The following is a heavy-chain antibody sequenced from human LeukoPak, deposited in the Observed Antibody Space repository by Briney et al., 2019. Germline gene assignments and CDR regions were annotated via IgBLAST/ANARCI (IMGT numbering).Heavy chain of an antibody. CDR1: GGSFSGYY. CDR3: ARRTPARRYFEPKERWFDP. CDR2: INHSGST. V-gene: IGHV4-34*01. D-gene: IGHD3-9*01. Sequence: SETLSLTCAVYGGSFSGYYWSWIRQPPGRGLEWIGEINHSGSTNYNPSLKSRVTISVDTSKNQFSLKLSSVTAADTAVYYCARRTPARRYFEPKERWFDPWGQGTLVTVSS. J-gene: IGHJ5*02.